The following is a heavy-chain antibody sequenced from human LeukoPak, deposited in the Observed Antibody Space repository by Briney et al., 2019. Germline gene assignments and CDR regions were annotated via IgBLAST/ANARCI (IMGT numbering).Heavy chain of an antibody. V-gene: IGHV4-61*01. CDR1: GGSVSSGSYY. D-gene: IGHD2-2*01. CDR2: IHYSGST. Sequence: SETLSLTCTVSGGSVSSGSYYWSWIRQPPGKGLEWIGYIHYSGSTNYNPSLKSRVTISVDTSKNQFSLKLSSVTAADTAVYYCARAPRGYCSSTSCYAYFDYWGQGTLVTVSS. J-gene: IGHJ4*02. CDR3: ARAPRGYCSSTSCYAYFDY.